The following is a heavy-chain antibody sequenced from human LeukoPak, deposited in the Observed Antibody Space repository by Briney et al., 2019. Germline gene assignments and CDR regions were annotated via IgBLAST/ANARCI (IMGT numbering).Heavy chain of an antibody. J-gene: IGHJ4*02. Sequence: GGSLRLSCAASGFTLSGYWMSWVRQAPGKGPEWVANIKQDGSEIYYVDSVKGRFTISRDNVKNSLYLQMNSLRAEDSAVYYCVRDMRGGWKFDYWGQGTLVTVSS. CDR1: GFTLSGYW. CDR2: IKQDGSEI. CDR3: VRDMRGGWKFDY. V-gene: IGHV3-7*03. D-gene: IGHD6-19*01.